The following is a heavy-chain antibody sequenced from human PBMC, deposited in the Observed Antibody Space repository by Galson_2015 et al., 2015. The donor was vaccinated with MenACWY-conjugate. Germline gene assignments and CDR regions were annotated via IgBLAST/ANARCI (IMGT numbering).Heavy chain of an antibody. CDR1: GYTFTSYS. J-gene: IGHJ4*02. CDR2: ISAYNGNT. Sequence: SVKVSCKASGYTFTSYSISWVRQAPGQGLEWMGWISAYNGNTNYAQKLQGRVTMTTDTSTSTAYMELRSLRSDDTAVYYCAMYVDMVATPEDYFDYWGQGTLVTVSS. V-gene: IGHV1-18*01. D-gene: IGHD5-12*01. CDR3: AMYVDMVATPEDYFDY.